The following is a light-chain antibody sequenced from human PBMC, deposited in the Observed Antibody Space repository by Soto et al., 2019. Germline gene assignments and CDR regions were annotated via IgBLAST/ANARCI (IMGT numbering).Light chain of an antibody. CDR1: QSVSSY. J-gene: IGKJ5*01. CDR3: QQYNNWPPIT. Sequence: EIVLTQSPATLSLSPGKRATLSCRASQSVSSYLAWYQQKPGQAPRLLIYGASTRAAGFPARFSGSGSGTEFTLTISSLQSEDIAVYYCQQYNNWPPITFGQGTRLEIK. V-gene: IGKV3D-15*01. CDR2: GAS.